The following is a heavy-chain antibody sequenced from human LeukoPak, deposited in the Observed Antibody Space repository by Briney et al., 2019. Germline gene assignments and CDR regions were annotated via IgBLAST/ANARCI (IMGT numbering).Heavy chain of an antibody. CDR1: GYKCLSHG. V-gene: IGHV1-18*04. D-gene: IGHD4-11*01. CDR3: ARDWPTVIADF. CDR2: IRADNGDT. Sequence: ASVRVSCKTSGYKCLSHGISWVRQAPGQGLEWLGWIRADNGDTRFAQKFQGRFTMTTDTSTSTAHMELRSLRSDDTAVYYCARDWPTVIADFWGQGTLVTVSS. J-gene: IGHJ1*01.